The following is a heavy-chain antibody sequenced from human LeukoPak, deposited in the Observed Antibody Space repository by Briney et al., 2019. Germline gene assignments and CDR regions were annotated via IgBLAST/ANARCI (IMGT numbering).Heavy chain of an antibody. Sequence: LGGSLRLSCAASGFTFSSYSMNWVRQAPGKGLEWVSSISSSSSYIFYADSVKGRFTISRDNAKNSLYLQMNSLRAEDTAVYYCARDRLHYDSLTGYPADWGQGTLVTVSS. V-gene: IGHV3-21*01. CDR3: ARDRLHYDSLTGYPAD. CDR1: GFTFSSYS. J-gene: IGHJ4*02. CDR2: ISSSSSYI. D-gene: IGHD3-9*01.